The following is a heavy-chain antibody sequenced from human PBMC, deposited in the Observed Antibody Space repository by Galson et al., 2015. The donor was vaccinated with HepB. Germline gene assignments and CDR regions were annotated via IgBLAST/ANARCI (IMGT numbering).Heavy chain of an antibody. V-gene: IGHV1-69*10. D-gene: IGHD2-2*01. J-gene: IGHJ6*02. Sequence: SCKASGGTFSSYAISWVRQAPGQGLEWMGGIIPILDIANRAQKFQGRVTVTADKSTSTAYMELSSLRSEDTAVYYCARSYCSSTSCFSWDYYFYNGMDVWGQGTAVTVFS. CDR3: ARSYCSSTSCFSWDYYFYNGMDV. CDR2: IIPILDIA. CDR1: GGTFSSYA.